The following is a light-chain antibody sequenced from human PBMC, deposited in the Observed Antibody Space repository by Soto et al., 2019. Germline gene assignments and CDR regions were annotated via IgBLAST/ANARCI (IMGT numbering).Light chain of an antibody. CDR2: EAS. V-gene: IGKV3-11*01. CDR1: QGISDY. J-gene: IGKJ5*01. Sequence: EVMLKQSPATLSLSLWERATLSCRASQGISDYLAWYQQKPGQAPRLLIYEASKRATGIPARFSGSGSGTDFTLTISSLEPEDFAVYYCQQCGNWPLTVGGGTRLEI. CDR3: QQCGNWPLT.